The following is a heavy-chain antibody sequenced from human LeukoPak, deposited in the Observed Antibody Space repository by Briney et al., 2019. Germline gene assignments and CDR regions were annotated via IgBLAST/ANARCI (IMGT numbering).Heavy chain of an antibody. J-gene: IGHJ4*02. CDR2: ISYDGSNK. CDR1: GFTFSSYA. Sequence: PGRSLRLSCAASGFTFSSYAMHWVRQAPGKGLEWVAVISYDGSNKYYADSVKGRFTISRDNSQNTLYLQMNSLTAEDTAVYYGARGATTGYYPYWGQGTLVTVSS. D-gene: IGHD3-9*01. CDR3: ARGATTGYYPY. V-gene: IGHV3-30*04.